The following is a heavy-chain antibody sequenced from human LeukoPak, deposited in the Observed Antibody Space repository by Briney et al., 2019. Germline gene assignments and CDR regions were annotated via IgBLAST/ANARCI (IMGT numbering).Heavy chain of an antibody. CDR3: AREAPGWLVRGYFDY. CDR1: GGSITSSSYY. CDR2: IYYTGGT. D-gene: IGHD6-19*01. Sequence: SETLSLTCSVSGGSITSSSYYWGWIRQSPEKGLEWTGSIYYTGGTYYSPSLKSRVTISVDTSKNQFSLKLSSVTAADTAVYYCAREAPGWLVRGYFDYWGQGTLVTVSS. J-gene: IGHJ4*02. V-gene: IGHV4-39*07.